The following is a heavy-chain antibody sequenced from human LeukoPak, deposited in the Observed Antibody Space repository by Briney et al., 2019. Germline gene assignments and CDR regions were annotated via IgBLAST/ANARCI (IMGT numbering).Heavy chain of an antibody. Sequence: GGSLRLSCAASGFTFSSYWMSWVRQAPGKGLEWVSAISGSGGSTYYADYVKGRFTISRDNSKHTLYLQMNSLRAEDTAVYYCAKDPHYYDSSGYASLDYWGQGTLVTVSS. CDR3: AKDPHYYDSSGYASLDY. J-gene: IGHJ4*02. CDR2: ISGSGGST. V-gene: IGHV3-23*01. D-gene: IGHD3-22*01. CDR1: GFTFSSYW.